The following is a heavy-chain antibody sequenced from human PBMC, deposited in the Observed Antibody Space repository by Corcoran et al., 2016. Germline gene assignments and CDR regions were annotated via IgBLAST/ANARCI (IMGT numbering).Heavy chain of an antibody. CDR1: GFTFSSYG. CDR3: AKGRRGDGYNFAY. CDR2: ISYDGSNK. J-gene: IGHJ4*02. Sequence: QVQLVESGVGVVQPGRSLRLSCAASGFTFSSYGMHWVRQAPGKGLEWVAVISYDGSNKYYADSVKGRFTISRDNSKNTLYLQMNSLRAEDTAVYYCAKGRRGDGYNFAYWGQGTLVTVSS. V-gene: IGHV3-30*18. D-gene: IGHD5-12*01.